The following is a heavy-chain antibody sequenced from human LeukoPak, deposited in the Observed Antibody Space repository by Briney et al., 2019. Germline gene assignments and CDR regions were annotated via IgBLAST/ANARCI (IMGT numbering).Heavy chain of an antibody. Sequence: SETLSLTCTVSGGSISSSSYYWGWIRQPPGKGLEWIGSIYYSGSTYYNPSLKSRVTISVDTSKNQFSLKLSSVTAADTAMYYCARGQFWRGSEIRVWGQGTLVTVSS. J-gene: IGHJ4*02. CDR2: IYYSGST. D-gene: IGHD1-26*01. V-gene: IGHV4-39*07. CDR1: GGSISSSSYY. CDR3: ARGQFWRGSEIRV.